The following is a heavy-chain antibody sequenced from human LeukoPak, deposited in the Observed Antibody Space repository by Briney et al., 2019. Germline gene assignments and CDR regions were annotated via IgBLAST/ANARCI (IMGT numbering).Heavy chain of an antibody. CDR2: IYYSGGN. Sequence: PSETLSLTCTVSGGSISSSSYYWGWIRQPPGKGLEWIGSIYYSGGNYYNPSLKSRVTISVDTSKNQFSLKLSSVTAADTAVYYCARDLAYSSRFPAEPFDYWGQGTLVTVSS. J-gene: IGHJ4*02. V-gene: IGHV4-39*07. CDR1: GGSISSSSYY. CDR3: ARDLAYSSRFPAEPFDY. D-gene: IGHD6-13*01.